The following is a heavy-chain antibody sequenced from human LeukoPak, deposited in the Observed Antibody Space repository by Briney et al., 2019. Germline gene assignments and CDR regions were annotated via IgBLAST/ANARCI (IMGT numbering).Heavy chain of an antibody. D-gene: IGHD3-10*01. CDR1: GYSISSGYY. J-gene: IGHJ5*02. V-gene: IGHV4-38-2*02. CDR3: ARDTKLYYYGSGSYYNPFDP. CDR2: IYHSGST. Sequence: SETLSLTCTVSGYSISSGYYWGWIRQPPGKGLEWIGSIYHSGSTYYNPSLKSRVTISVDTSKNQFSLKLSSVTAADTAVYYCARDTKLYYYGSGSYYNPFDPWGQGTLVTVSS.